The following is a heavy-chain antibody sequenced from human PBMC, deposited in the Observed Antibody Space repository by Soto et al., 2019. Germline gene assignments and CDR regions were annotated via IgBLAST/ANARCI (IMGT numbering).Heavy chain of an antibody. J-gene: IGHJ4*02. V-gene: IGHV3-9*01. CDR2: ISWNSGSI. Sequence: GGSLRLSCAASGFTFDDYAMHWVRQAPGKGLEWVSGISWNSGSIGYADSVKGRFTISRDNAKNSLYLQMNSLRAEDTALYYCAKSGIADYYFDYWGQGTLVTVSS. D-gene: IGHD6-13*01. CDR3: AKSGIADYYFDY. CDR1: GFTFDDYA.